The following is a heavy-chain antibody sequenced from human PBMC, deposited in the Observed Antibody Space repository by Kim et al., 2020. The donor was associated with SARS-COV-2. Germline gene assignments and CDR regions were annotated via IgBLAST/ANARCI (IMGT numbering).Heavy chain of an antibody. CDR1: GGTFSSYA. J-gene: IGHJ5*02. D-gene: IGHD3-22*01. V-gene: IGHV1-69*13. CDR3: ARDQTPHGYYYDSSTRPGGFDP. CDR2: IIPIFGTA. Sequence: SVKVSCKASGGTFSSYAISWVRQAPGQGLEWMGGIIPIFGTANYAQKFQGRVTITADESTSTAYMELSSLRSEDTAVYYCARDQTPHGYYYDSSTRPGGFDPWGQGTLVTVSS.